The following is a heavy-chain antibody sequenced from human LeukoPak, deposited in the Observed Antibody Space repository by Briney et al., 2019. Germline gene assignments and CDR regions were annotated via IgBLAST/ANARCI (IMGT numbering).Heavy chain of an antibody. CDR2: INPNSGGT. Sequence: ASVKVSCKASGYTFTGYYMHWVRQAPGQGLEWMGWINPNSGGTNYAQKFQGRVTVTRDTSISTAYMELSRPRSDDTAVYYCARDFDYSNYVFWFDPWGQGTLVTVSS. J-gene: IGHJ5*02. CDR1: GYTFTGYY. D-gene: IGHD4-11*01. CDR3: ARDFDYSNYVFWFDP. V-gene: IGHV1-2*02.